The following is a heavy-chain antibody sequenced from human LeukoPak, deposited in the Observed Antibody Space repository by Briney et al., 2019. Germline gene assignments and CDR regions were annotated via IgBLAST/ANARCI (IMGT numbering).Heavy chain of an antibody. V-gene: IGHV3-9*01. D-gene: IGHD6-13*01. CDR1: GFTFDDYA. CDR3: AKVAAAGTVHDAFDI. J-gene: IGHJ3*02. Sequence: GGSLRLSCAASGFTFDDYAMHWVRQAPGKGLEWVSGISRNSGSIGYADSVKGRFTISRDNAKNSLYLQMNSLRAEDTALYYCAKVAAAGTVHDAFDIWGQGTMVTVSS. CDR2: ISRNSGSI.